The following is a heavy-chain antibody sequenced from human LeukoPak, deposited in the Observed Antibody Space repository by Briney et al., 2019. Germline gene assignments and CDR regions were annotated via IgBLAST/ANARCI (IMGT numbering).Heavy chain of an antibody. D-gene: IGHD2-8*02. CDR3: ARYHCPGGICDGFDV. CDR1: GGSVSGHF. Sequence: SETLSLTCAVSGGSVSGHFWSWIRQPPGKGLEWIGFIHSTGSTNYHPSLRSRVTMSIDTSTNQFSLKLTSVIAADTALFYCARYHCPGGICDGFDVWGQGTMVTVSS. CDR2: IHSTGST. J-gene: IGHJ3*01. V-gene: IGHV4-59*08.